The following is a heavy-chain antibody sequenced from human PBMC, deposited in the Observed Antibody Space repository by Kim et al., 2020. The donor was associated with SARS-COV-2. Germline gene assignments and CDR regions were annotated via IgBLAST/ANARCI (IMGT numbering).Heavy chain of an antibody. D-gene: IGHD6-19*01. Sequence: GGSLRLSCAASGFTFSSYWMSWVRQAPGKGLEWVANIKKDGSEKYYVDSVKGRFTISRDNAKNSLYLQMNSLRAEDTAVYYCARERVAGLYYCYYYGMDVWGQGTTVTVSS. CDR3: ARERVAGLYYCYYYGMDV. V-gene: IGHV3-7*03. J-gene: IGHJ6*02. CDR1: GFTFSSYW. CDR2: IKKDGSEK.